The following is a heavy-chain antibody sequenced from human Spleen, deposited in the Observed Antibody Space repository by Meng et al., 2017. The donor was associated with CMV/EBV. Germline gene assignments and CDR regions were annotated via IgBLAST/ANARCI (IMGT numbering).Heavy chain of an antibody. Sequence: GGSLRLSCAASGFNFKSYAMHWVRQAPGKGLEWVSLIYSGGTTYYADSVKGRFTISRDNSKNTLYLQMNSLRAEDTAVYYCARALAAKWGYGMDVWGQGTTVTVSS. CDR1: GFNFKSYA. D-gene: IGHD1-26*01. V-gene: IGHV3-NL1*01. J-gene: IGHJ6*02. CDR2: IYSGGTT. CDR3: ARALAAKWGYGMDV.